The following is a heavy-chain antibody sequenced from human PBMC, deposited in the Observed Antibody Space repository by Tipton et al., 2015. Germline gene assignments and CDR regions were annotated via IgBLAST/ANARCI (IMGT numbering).Heavy chain of an antibody. D-gene: IGHD3-10*01. CDR3: ARDVNGGYYDL. V-gene: IGHV3-7*01. J-gene: IGHJ3*01. Sequence: SLRLSCAASGFSLSNYCMNWVRQAPGKGLEWVANIKQDGSAKYYVDSVKGRFTISRDNARNSVYLQTNTLRAEDTAVYYCARDVNGGYYDLWGRGTTVTVSP. CDR2: IKQDGSAK. CDR1: GFSLSNYC.